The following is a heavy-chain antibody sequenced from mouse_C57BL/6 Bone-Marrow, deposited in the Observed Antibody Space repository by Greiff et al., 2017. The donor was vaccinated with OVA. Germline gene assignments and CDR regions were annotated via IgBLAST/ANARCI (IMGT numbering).Heavy chain of an antibody. CDR1: GFTFSSYA. J-gene: IGHJ4*01. CDR2: ISDGGSYT. V-gene: IGHV5-4*01. CDR3: ARDRDCPYAMDY. Sequence: EVKVVESGGGLVKPGGSLKLSCAASGFTFSSYAMSWVRQTPEKRLEWVATISDGGSYTYYPDNVKGRFTISRDNAKNNLYLQMGHLKSEDTAMYYCARDRDCPYAMDYWGQGTSVTVSS.